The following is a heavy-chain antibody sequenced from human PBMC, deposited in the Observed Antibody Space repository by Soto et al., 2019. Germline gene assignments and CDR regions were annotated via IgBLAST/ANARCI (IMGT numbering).Heavy chain of an antibody. CDR2: ISRSSSTI. J-gene: IGHJ4*02. CDR1: GFTFSRYD. Sequence: GGSLRLSCGASGFTFSRYDMNWVRQAPGKGLEWVSYISRSSSTIYYEDSVKGRFTISRANAKNSLYLKMSSLRAEDTAVYYCARDGEGYPYYGDPFHFDQWGQGTLVTVSS. CDR3: ARDGEGYPYYGDPFHFDQ. D-gene: IGHD3-10*01. V-gene: IGHV3-48*01.